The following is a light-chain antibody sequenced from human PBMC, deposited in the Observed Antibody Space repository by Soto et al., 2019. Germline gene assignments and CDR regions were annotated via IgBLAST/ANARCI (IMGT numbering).Light chain of an antibody. CDR1: QIVNTFY. J-gene: IGKJ1*01. CDR2: GAS. V-gene: IGKV3-20*01. Sequence: EVVLSQSPGTLSLSPGESATLSCRASQIVNTFYLAWYQQKPGQPPRLLIYGASSRATGVPDRFSASGSATDFTLTISRLEPEDFAVYYCQQYGSSPWTFGQGTKVDIK. CDR3: QQYGSSPWT.